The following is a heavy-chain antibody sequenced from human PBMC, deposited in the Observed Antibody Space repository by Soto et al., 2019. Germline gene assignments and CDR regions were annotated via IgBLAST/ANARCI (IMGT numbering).Heavy chain of an antibody. CDR2: IDPSDSYT. D-gene: IGHD1-26*01. CDR1: GYSFTSYW. J-gene: IGHJ6*02. V-gene: IGHV5-10-1*01. Sequence: PGESLKISCKGSGYSFTSYWISWVRQMPGKGLEWMGRIDPSDSYTNYSPSFQGHVTISADKSISTAYLQWSSLKASDTAMYYCARPSPTWANRGGMDVWGQGTTVTVSS. CDR3: ARPSPTWANRGGMDV.